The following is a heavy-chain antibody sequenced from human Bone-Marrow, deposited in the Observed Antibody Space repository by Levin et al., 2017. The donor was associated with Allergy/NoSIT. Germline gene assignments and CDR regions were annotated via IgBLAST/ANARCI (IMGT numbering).Heavy chain of an antibody. CDR1: GGTFSSYA. CDR3: ARGGIVVVPAAIKAWFDP. J-gene: IGHJ5*02. D-gene: IGHD2-2*01. Sequence: ASVKVSCKASGGTFSSYAISWVRQAPGQGLEWMGGIIPIFGTANYAQKFQGRVTITADESTSTAYMELSSLRSEDTAVYYCARGGIVVVPAAIKAWFDPWGQGTLVTVSS. CDR2: IIPIFGTA. V-gene: IGHV1-69*13.